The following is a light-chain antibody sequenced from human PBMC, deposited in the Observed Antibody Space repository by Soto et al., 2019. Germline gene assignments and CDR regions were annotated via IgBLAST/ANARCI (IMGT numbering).Light chain of an antibody. Sequence: QSVLTQPPSASGTPGPRVTVSCSGSSSNIGSNTVNWYQQLPGTAPKLLLYSNNQRPSGVPDRFSGSKSGTSASLAISGLQSEDEADYYCAAWDDSLNGDVFGTGTKVTVL. CDR2: SNN. CDR1: SSNIGSNT. V-gene: IGLV1-44*01. CDR3: AAWDDSLNGDV. J-gene: IGLJ1*01.